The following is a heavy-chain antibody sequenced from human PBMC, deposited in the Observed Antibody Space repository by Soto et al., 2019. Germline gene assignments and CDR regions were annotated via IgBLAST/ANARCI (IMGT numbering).Heavy chain of an antibody. J-gene: IGHJ6*02. CDR1: GYTFTSYG. CDR2: ISAYNGNT. V-gene: IGHV1-18*04. D-gene: IGHD3-3*01. Sequence: ASVKVSCKASGYTFTSYGISWVRQAPGQGLEWMGWISAYNGNTNYAQKLQGRVTMTTDTSTSTAYMELRSLRSDDTAVYYCARDRDYDFWSGYYIGAYYYYYYGMDVWGQGPTVTVSS. CDR3: ARDRDYDFWSGYYIGAYYYYYYGMDV.